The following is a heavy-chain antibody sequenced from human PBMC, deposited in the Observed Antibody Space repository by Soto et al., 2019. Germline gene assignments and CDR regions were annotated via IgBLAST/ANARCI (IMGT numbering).Heavy chain of an antibody. CDR3: GRVIFPYDGSGYYPNFDY. CDR1: GYTFTSYA. Sequence: ASLKVVCKASGYTFTSYAMHWLRQAPGQRLEWMGWINAGNGNTKYSQKFQGRVTITRDTSASTAYMELSSLRSEDTAVYYCGRVIFPYDGSGYYPNFDYWGQGTLITVSS. J-gene: IGHJ4*02. D-gene: IGHD3-22*01. CDR2: INAGNGNT. V-gene: IGHV1-3*01.